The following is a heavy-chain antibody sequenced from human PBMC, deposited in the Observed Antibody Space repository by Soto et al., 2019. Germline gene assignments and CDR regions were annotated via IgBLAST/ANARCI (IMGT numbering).Heavy chain of an antibody. V-gene: IGHV4-59*08. J-gene: IGHJ4*02. CDR3: AKNWNWGSLVH. CDR2: IYYGGST. D-gene: IGHD7-27*01. Sequence: SETLSLTCTVSGYSISTDYWSWIRQSPGKGLEWIGFIYYGGSTNYNPSLKSRVTISVDTPKNQFSLKLSSVTAADTAVYYCAKNWNWGSLVHWGQGTLVTVSS. CDR1: GYSISTDY.